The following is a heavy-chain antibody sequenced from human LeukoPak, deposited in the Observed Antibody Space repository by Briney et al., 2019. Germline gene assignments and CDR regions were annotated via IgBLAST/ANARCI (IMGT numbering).Heavy chain of an antibody. CDR1: GFTFSSYG. CDR3: ARDRRGRYGSGSYLSYYYYMDV. Sequence: PGGSLRLSCAASGFTFSSYGMHWVRQAPGKGLEWVAFIRYDGSNKYYADSVKGRFTISRDNSKNTLYLQMNSLRAEDTAVYYCARDRRGRYGSGSYLSYYYYMDVWGKGTTVTISS. J-gene: IGHJ6*03. CDR2: IRYDGSNK. D-gene: IGHD3-10*01. V-gene: IGHV3-30*02.